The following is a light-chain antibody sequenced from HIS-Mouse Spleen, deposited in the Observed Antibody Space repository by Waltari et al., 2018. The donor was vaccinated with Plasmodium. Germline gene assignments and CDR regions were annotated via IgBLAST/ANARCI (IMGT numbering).Light chain of an antibody. J-gene: IGLJ2*01. V-gene: IGLV2-23*03. CDR1: SSDVGSYNL. CDR2: EGS. Sequence: QSALTQPASVSGSPGPSITIPCTGTSSDVGSYNLFSWYPQHPGKAPKLMIYEGSKRPSGVSNRFSGSKSGNTASLTISGLQAEDEADYYCCSYAGSSTFVVFGGGTKLTVL. CDR3: CSYAGSSTFVV.